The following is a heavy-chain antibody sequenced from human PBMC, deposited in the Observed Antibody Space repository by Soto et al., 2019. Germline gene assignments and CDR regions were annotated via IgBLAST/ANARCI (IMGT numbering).Heavy chain of an antibody. V-gene: IGHV4-34*01. CDR3: ARGSYRAARYCSSTSCYPAEYFQH. J-gene: IGHJ1*01. Sequence: SETLSLTCAVYGGSFSGYYWSWIRQPPGKGLEWIGEINHSGSTNYNPSLKSRVTISVDTSKNQFSLKLSSVTAADTAVYYCARGSYRAARYCSSTSCYPAEYFQHWGQGTLVTVSS. CDR2: INHSGST. CDR1: GGSFSGYY. D-gene: IGHD2-2*01.